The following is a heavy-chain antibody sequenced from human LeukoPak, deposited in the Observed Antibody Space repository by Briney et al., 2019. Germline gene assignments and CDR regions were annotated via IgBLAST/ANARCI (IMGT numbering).Heavy chain of an antibody. CDR3: ATTGSSTFAFDN. CDR1: GFTVSSNY. V-gene: IGHV3-53*01. Sequence: GGSLRLSCAASGFTVSSNYMSWVRQAPGKGLEWVSIIYSGGNTYYADSVKGRFTISRDNSKNTLYLQMNSLRAEDTAFYYCATTGSSTFAFDNWGQGTPITVSS. CDR2: IYSGGNT. J-gene: IGHJ4*02. D-gene: IGHD3-10*01.